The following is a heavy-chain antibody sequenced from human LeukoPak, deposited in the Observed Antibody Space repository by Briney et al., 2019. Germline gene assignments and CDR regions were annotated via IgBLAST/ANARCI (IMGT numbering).Heavy chain of an antibody. J-gene: IGHJ5*02. Sequence: GSSVKVSCKASGGTFSSYAISWVRQAPGQGLEWMGRIIPILGIANYAQKFQGRVTITADKSTSTAYMELSSLRSEDAAVYYCARTYCSGGSCYSVWFDPWGQGTLVTVSS. CDR3: ARTYCSGGSCYSVWFDP. V-gene: IGHV1-69*04. CDR2: IIPILGIA. D-gene: IGHD2-15*01. CDR1: GGTFSSYA.